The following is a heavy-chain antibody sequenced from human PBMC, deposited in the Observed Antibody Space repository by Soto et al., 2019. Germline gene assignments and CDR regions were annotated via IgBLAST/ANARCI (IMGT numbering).Heavy chain of an antibody. V-gene: IGHV1-18*01. CDR1: GYTFTSYG. CDR3: ARDRGYSGNGDY. CDR2: ISAYNGNT. J-gene: IGHJ4*02. Sequence: QVQLVQSGAEVKKPGASVKVSCKASGYTFTSYGISWVRQAPGQGLEWMGWISAYNGNTNWAQKLQGRFTMNPDTSTSTGYMELRSLRSDDTAVYYCARDRGYSGNGDYWGQGPLVTVSS. D-gene: IGHD5-12*01.